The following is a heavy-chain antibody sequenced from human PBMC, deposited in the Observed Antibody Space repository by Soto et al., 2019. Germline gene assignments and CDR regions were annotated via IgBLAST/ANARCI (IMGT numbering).Heavy chain of an antibody. J-gene: IGHJ4*02. V-gene: IGHV3-49*04. Sequence: SLRLSCTASGFTFGDYAMSWVRQAPGKGLEWVGFIRSKAYGGTTEYAASVKGRFTISRDDSKSIAYLQMNSLKTEDTAVYYCTSFYDYVWGSPDWGQGTLVTVSS. CDR3: TSFYDYVWGSPD. CDR1: GFTFGDYA. CDR2: IRSKAYGGTT. D-gene: IGHD3-16*01.